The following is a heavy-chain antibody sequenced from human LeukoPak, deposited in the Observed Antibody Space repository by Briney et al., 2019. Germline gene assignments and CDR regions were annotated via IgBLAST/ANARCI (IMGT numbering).Heavy chain of an antibody. D-gene: IGHD2-15*01. CDR1: GGSISSSSYY. J-gene: IGHJ6*02. CDR2: IYYSGST. CDR3: ARDIVVVVAKAFYYYYGMDV. V-gene: IGHV4-39*02. Sequence: PSETPSLTCTVSGGSISSSSYYWGWIRQPPGKGLEWIGSIYYSGSTYYNPSLKSRVTISVDTSKNQFSLKLSSVTAADTAVYYCARDIVVVVAKAFYYYYGMDVWGQGTTVTVSS.